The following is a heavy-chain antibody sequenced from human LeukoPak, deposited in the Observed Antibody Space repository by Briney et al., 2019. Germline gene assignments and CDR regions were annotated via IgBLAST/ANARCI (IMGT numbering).Heavy chain of an antibody. V-gene: IGHV3-48*01. Sequence: GGSLRLSCAASGFTFSSYSMNWVRQAPGKGLEWVSYISSSSSTIYYADSVKGRFTISRDNAKNSLYLQMSSLRAEDTAVYYCAREYYYDSSGNPEDAFDIWGQGTMVTVSS. CDR3: AREYYYDSSGNPEDAFDI. CDR1: GFTFSSYS. J-gene: IGHJ3*02. D-gene: IGHD3-22*01. CDR2: ISSSSSTI.